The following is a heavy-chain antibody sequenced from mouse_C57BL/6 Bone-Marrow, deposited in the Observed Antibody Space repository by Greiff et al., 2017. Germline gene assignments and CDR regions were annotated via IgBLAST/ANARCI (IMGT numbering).Heavy chain of an antibody. D-gene: IGHD1-1*01. CDR2: GQGLVWIG. CDR1: YTFSRRVH. J-gene: IGHJ4*01. V-gene: IGHV1-87*01. Sequence: VQLQQSGPELARPWASVKISCQAFYTFSRRVHFAFRDTNYWMQWVKQRPGQGLVWIGAIYPGNGDTSYNQKFKGKATLIADKSSSTAYMQLSSLTSEDAAVYYFACNYGSSYGYAMDYWGQGTSVTVSS. CDR3: SEDAAVYYFACNYGSSYGYAMDY.